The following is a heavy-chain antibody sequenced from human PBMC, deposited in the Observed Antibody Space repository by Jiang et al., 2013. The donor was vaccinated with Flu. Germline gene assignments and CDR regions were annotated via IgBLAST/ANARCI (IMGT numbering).Heavy chain of an antibody. V-gene: IGHV5-10-1*01. J-gene: IGHJ1*01. CDR2: IDPSDSYT. CDR3: ARPPRTVTNLVHAEYFQH. CDR1: GYSFTSYW. Sequence: GAEVKKPGESLRISCKGSGYSFTSYWISWVRQMPGKGLEWMGRIDPSDSYTNYSPSFQGHVTISADKSISTAYLQWSSLKASDTAMYYCARPPRTVTNLVHAEYFQHWGQGTLVTVSS. D-gene: IGHD4-17*01.